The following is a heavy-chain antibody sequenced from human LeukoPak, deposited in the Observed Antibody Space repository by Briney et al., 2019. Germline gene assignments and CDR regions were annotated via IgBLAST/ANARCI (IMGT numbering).Heavy chain of an antibody. D-gene: IGHD5-12*01. Sequence: GGSLRLSCAASGFTFRKFDMHWVRHPTGKGLEWVSGISSSGDTFYQDSVKGRFTISRENGENSLFLQLNSLRTGDTAVYYCVRALYNSGQFDPWGQGTRVTVSS. J-gene: IGHJ5*02. V-gene: IGHV3-13*04. CDR1: GFTFRKFD. CDR2: ISSSGDT. CDR3: VRALYNSGQFDP.